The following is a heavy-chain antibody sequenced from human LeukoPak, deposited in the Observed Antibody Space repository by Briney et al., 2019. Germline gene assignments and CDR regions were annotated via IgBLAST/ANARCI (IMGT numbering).Heavy chain of an antibody. CDR1: GGTFSSYA. V-gene: IGHV1-69*13. Sequence: GASVKVSCKASGGTFSSYAISWVRQAPGQGLEWMGGTIPIFGTANYAQKFQGRVTITADESTSTAYMELSSLRSEDTAVYYCARDAYHRYCSGGSCYLGFDPWGQGTLVTVSS. J-gene: IGHJ5*02. CDR3: ARDAYHRYCSGGSCYLGFDP. D-gene: IGHD2-15*01. CDR2: TIPIFGTA.